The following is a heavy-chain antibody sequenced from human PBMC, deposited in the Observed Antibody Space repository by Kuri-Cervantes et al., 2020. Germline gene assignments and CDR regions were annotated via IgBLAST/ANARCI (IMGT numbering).Heavy chain of an antibody. J-gene: IGHJ3*02. CDR2: INHSGST. V-gene: IGHV4-34*01. CDR3: ARGTNSYWGSYRRAFDI. Sequence: SETLSLTCAVYGGSFSGYYWSWIRQPPGKGLEWIGEINHSGSTNHNPSLKSRVTISVDTSKNQFSLKLSSVTAADTAVYYCARGTNSYWGSYRRAFDIWGQGTMVTVSS. D-gene: IGHD3-16*02. CDR1: GGSFSGYY.